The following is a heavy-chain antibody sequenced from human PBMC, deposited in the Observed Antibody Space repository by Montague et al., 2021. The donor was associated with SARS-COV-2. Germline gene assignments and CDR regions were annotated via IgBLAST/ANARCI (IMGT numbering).Heavy chain of an antibody. J-gene: IGHJ5*02. Sequence: SLRLSCAASGFTFSSYAMIWVRQAPGKGLEWVSTISSTGGSTYYADSVKGRFIISIDNSRNTVYMQMNNLRAEDTAVYYCAKGFTYYFASGGYPNYFDPWGQGTLVSVSS. D-gene: IGHD3-10*01. CDR1: GFTFSSYA. CDR3: AKGFTYYFASGGYPNYFDP. V-gene: IGHV3-23*01. CDR2: ISSTGGST.